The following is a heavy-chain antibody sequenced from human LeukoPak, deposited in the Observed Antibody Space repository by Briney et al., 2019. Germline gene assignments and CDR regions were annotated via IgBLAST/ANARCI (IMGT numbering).Heavy chain of an antibody. J-gene: IGHJ4*02. V-gene: IGHV3-53*01. CDR1: GFTVSSNY. CDR2: IYSGGST. Sequence: QSGGSLRLSCAASGFTVSSNYMSWVRQAPGKGLEWVSVIYSGGSTYYADSVKGRFTISRDNSKNTLYLQMNSLRAEDTAVYYCASCTQPENHFDYWGQGTLVTVSS. CDR3: ASCTQPENHFDY.